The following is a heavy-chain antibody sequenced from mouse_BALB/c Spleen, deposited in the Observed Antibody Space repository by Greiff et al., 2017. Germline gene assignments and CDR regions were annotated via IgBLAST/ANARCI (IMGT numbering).Heavy chain of an antibody. CDR1: GYTFTSYW. V-gene: IGHV1S132*01. Sequence: QVQLQQSGAELVKPGASVKLSCKTSGYTFTSYWIQWVKQRPGQGLGWIGEIFPGTGTTYYNEKFKGKATLTIDTSSSTAYMQRSSLTSEDSAVYFCARQLGLRPHAMDDWGQGTSVTVSS. J-gene: IGHJ4*01. D-gene: IGHD3-1*01. CDR3: ARQLGLRPHAMDD. CDR2: IFPGTGTT.